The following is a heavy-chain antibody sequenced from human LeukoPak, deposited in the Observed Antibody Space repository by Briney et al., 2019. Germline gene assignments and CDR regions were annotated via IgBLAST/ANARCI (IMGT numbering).Heavy chain of an antibody. V-gene: IGHV5-10-1*01. CDR1: GYSFSSYW. CDR2: FDPSDSYT. J-gene: IGHJ5*02. Sequence: GESLNISCKGSGYSFSSYWISWVRQLPGKGLEWMGRFDPSDSYTNYSPSFQGHVTMSADKSISTAYLQWSSLKASDTAIYYCARHGSGSSWFDPWGQGTLVTVSS. D-gene: IGHD1-26*01. CDR3: ARHGSGSSWFDP.